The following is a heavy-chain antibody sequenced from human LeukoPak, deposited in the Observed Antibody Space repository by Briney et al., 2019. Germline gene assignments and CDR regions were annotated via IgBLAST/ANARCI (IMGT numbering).Heavy chain of an antibody. V-gene: IGHV1-2*02. CDR1: GYTFTGYY. D-gene: IGHD6-13*01. J-gene: IGHJ5*02. CDR2: INPNSGGT. Sequence: ASVKVSCKASGYTFTGYYMHWVRQAPGQGLEWMGWINPNSGGTNYAQKFQGRVTMTRDTSISTAYMELSRLRSDDTAVYYCATDPQQLVFGFDPWGQGTLVTVSS. CDR3: ATDPQQLVFGFDP.